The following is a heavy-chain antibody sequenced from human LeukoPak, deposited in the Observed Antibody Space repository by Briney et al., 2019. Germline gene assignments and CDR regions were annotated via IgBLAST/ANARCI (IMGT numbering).Heavy chain of an antibody. CDR3: AKSRAVAGMRDAFDI. CDR1: GFIFSYYG. J-gene: IGHJ3*02. CDR2: IRYDGSNK. D-gene: IGHD6-19*01. Sequence: GGSLRLSCAASGFIFSYYGMHWVRQAPGKGLEWLAFIRYDGSNKYYADSVKGRFTISRDNSKNTLYLQMNSLRAEDTAVYYCAKSRAVAGMRDAFDIWGQGTMVTVSS. V-gene: IGHV3-30*02.